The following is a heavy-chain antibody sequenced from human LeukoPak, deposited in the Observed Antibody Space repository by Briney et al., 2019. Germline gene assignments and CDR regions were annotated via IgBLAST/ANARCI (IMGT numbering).Heavy chain of an antibody. Sequence: GGSLRLSCAASEFTFSTYWMHWVRQAPGTGLLWVSHIKSDGTITDYADCVKGRFIISRDNAKNTLYLQMNSLRAEDTAVYYCVRDQDGGFDYWGQGTLVTVSS. CDR1: EFTFSTYW. CDR3: VRDQDGGFDY. J-gene: IGHJ4*02. CDR2: IKSDGTIT. D-gene: IGHD2-15*01. V-gene: IGHV3-74*01.